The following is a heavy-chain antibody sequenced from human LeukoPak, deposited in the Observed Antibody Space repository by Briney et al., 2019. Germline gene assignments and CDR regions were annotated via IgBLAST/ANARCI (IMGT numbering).Heavy chain of an antibody. D-gene: IGHD1-26*01. V-gene: IGHV3-48*04. CDR1: GFTFSSYS. J-gene: IGHJ3*02. CDR3: ARDPDSGSYYEAFDI. CDR2: ISSSSSTI. Sequence: GGSLRLSCAASGFTFSSYSMNWVRQAPGKGLEWVSYISSSSSTIYYADSVKGRFTISRDNAKNSLYLQMNSLRAEDTAVYYCARDPDSGSYYEAFDIWGQGTMVTVSS.